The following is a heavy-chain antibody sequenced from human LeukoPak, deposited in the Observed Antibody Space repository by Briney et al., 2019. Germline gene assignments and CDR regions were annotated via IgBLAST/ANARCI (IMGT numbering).Heavy chain of an antibody. CDR2: ISAYNGNT. CDR3: ARVLNRLGYCSGGSCYRQGFYYYYMDV. Sequence: ASVKVSCKASGYTFTSYGISWVRQAPGQGLEWMGWISAYNGNTNYAQKLQGRVTMTTDTSTSTAYKELRSLRSDDTAVYYCARVLNRLGYCSGGSCYRQGFYYYYMDVWGKGTTVTVSS. V-gene: IGHV1-18*01. CDR1: GYTFTSYG. J-gene: IGHJ6*03. D-gene: IGHD2-15*01.